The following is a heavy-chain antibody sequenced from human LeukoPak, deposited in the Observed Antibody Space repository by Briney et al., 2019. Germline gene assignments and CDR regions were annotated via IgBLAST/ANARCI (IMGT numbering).Heavy chain of an antibody. CDR3: ARDTGTVVDY. J-gene: IGHJ4*02. CDR2: IYYSGNT. CDR1: GDSISSGGYY. Sequence: PSETLSLTCTVSGDSISSGGYYWTWIRQHPGKGLEWIGSIYYSGNTYYNSSLKSRVTISVDTSKNQFSLKLTSVTAADTAVYYCARDTGTVVDYWGQGTLVTVSS. V-gene: IGHV4-31*03. D-gene: IGHD4-23*01.